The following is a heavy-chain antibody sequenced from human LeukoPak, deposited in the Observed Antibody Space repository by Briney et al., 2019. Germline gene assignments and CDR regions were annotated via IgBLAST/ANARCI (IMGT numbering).Heavy chain of an antibody. V-gene: IGHV1-8*01. J-gene: IGHJ4*02. CDR3: ASRPSLGNEAANIAAAGPYDY. CDR1: GYTFTSYD. Sequence: ASVKVSCKASGYTFTSYDINWVRQATGQGLEWMGWMNPNSGNTGYAQKFQGRVTMTRNTSISTAYMELSSLRSEDTAVYYCASRPSLGNEAANIAAAGPYDYWGQGTLVTVSS. D-gene: IGHD6-13*01. CDR2: MNPNSGNT.